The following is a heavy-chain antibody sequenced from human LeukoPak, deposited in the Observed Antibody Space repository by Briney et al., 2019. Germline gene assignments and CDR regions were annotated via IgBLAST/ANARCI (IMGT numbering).Heavy chain of an antibody. D-gene: IGHD3-3*01. J-gene: IGHJ5*02. CDR2: IYTSGST. Sequence: PSETLSPTCTVSGGSISSYYWSWIRQPAGKGLEWIGRIYTSGSTNYNPSLKSRVTMSVDTSKNQFSLKLSSVTAADTAVYYCAKGYYDFWSGPQYNWFDPWGQGTLVTVSS. CDR3: AKGYYDFWSGPQYNWFDP. V-gene: IGHV4-4*07. CDR1: GGSISSYY.